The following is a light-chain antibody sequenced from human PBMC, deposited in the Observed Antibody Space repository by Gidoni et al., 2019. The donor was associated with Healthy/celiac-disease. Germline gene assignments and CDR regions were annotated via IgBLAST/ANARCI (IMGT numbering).Light chain of an antibody. CDR1: QSVSSY. Sequence: DIVLTQPPATLSLSPGERATLSCRASQSVSSYVAWYQQKPGQAPRLLIYDASNRATGIPARFSGSGSGTDFTLTISSLEPEDFAVYYCQQRSNWPPFTFXPXTKVXSK. CDR3: QQRSNWPPFT. CDR2: DAS. V-gene: IGKV3-11*01. J-gene: IGKJ3*01.